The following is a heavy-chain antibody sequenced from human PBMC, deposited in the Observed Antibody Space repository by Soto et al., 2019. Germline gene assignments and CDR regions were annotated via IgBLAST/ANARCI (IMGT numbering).Heavy chain of an antibody. CDR3: ARDKRVAGYNGFDP. Sequence: ASVNVSCKASGYTFTSYGISWVRQAPGQGLEWMGWISAYNGNTNYAQKLQGRVTMTTDTSTSTAYMELRSLRSDDTAVYYCARDKRVAGYNGFDPWGQGTLVTVSS. J-gene: IGHJ5*02. CDR2: ISAYNGNT. D-gene: IGHD6-19*01. V-gene: IGHV1-18*01. CDR1: GYTFTSYG.